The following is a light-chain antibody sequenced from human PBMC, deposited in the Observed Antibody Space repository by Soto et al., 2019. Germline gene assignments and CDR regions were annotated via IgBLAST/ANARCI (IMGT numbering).Light chain of an antibody. Sequence: EIVLTQSPGTLSLSPGERATLSCRSSQSVSSSYLAWYQQKPGQAPRLLIYDVSSRATGIPARFSGSGSGTDFTLTISRLEPEDFAVYYCQQYGSSPTFGQGTKVEIK. CDR3: QQYGSSPT. CDR1: QSVSSSY. CDR2: DVS. J-gene: IGKJ1*01. V-gene: IGKV3-20*01.